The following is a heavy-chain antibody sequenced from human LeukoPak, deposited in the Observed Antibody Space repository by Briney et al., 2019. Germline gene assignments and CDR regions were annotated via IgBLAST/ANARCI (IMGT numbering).Heavy chain of an antibody. Sequence: SETLSLTCAVYGGSFSGYYWSWIRQPPGKGLEWIGEINHSGSTNYNPSLKSRVTISVDTSKNQFSLKLSSVTAADTAVYYCALFDYDFWSGPGGMDVWGKGTTVTVSS. CDR1: GGSFSGYY. J-gene: IGHJ6*03. CDR3: ALFDYDFWSGPGGMDV. D-gene: IGHD3-3*01. CDR2: INHSGST. V-gene: IGHV4-34*01.